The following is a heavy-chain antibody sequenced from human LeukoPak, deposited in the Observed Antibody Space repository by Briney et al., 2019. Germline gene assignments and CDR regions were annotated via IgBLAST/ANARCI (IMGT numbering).Heavy chain of an antibody. CDR3: ARDARIAAAGSSDYYYYYYMDV. D-gene: IGHD6-13*01. CDR1: GGSISSGSYY. V-gene: IGHV4-61*02. Sequence: PSQTLSLTCTVSGGSISSGSYYWSWIRQPAGKGLEWIGRIYTSGSTNYNPSLKSRVTISVDTSKNQFSLKLSSVTAADTAVYYCARDARIAAAGSSDYYYYYYMDVWGKGTTVTVSS. J-gene: IGHJ6*03. CDR2: IYTSGST.